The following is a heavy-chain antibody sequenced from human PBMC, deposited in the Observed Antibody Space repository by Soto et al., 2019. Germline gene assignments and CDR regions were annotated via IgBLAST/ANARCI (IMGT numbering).Heavy chain of an antibody. CDR2: IIPIFGTA. Sequence: SVKVSCKASGGTFSSYAISWVRQAPGQGLEWMGGIIPIFGTANYAQKFQGRVTITADESTSTAYMELSSLRSEDTAVYYCAMEYDILTGYYRVYGMDVWGQGTTVTVS. D-gene: IGHD3-9*01. V-gene: IGHV1-69*13. CDR1: GGTFSSYA. CDR3: AMEYDILTGYYRVYGMDV. J-gene: IGHJ6*02.